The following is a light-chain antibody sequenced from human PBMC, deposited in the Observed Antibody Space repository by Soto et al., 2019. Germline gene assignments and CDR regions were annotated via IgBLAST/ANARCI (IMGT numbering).Light chain of an antibody. CDR1: QSISSW. CDR3: QQYNSYSPMYT. V-gene: IGKV1-5*01. J-gene: IGKJ2*01. Sequence: DIQMTQSPSTLSASVGDRVTITCRASQSISSWLAWYQQKPGKAPKLLIYDASSLESGVPSRFSGSGSGTEFNLTISSLQTDDFATYYCQQYNSYSPMYTFGQGTKLEIK. CDR2: DAS.